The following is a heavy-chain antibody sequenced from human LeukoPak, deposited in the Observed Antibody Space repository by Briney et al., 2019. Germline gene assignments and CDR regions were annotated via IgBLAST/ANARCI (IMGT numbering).Heavy chain of an antibody. CDR2: IYYSGST. D-gene: IGHD1-20*01. J-gene: IGHJ5*02. V-gene: IGHV4-39*07. CDR3: ARDSLVGGMTLDWFDP. CDR1: GGSISSSSYY. Sequence: SETLSLTCTVSGGSISSSSYYWGWIRQPPGKGLEWIGSIYYSGSTYYNPSLKSRVTISVDTSKNQFSLKLSSVTAADTAVYYCARDSLVGGMTLDWFDPWGQGTLVTVSS.